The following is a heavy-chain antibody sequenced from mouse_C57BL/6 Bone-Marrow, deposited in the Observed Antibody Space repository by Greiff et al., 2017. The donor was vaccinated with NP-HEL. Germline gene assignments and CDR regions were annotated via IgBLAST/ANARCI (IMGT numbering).Heavy chain of an antibody. V-gene: IGHV1-82*01. CDR2: IYPGDGDT. J-gene: IGHJ2*01. CDR3: ARGGYGSSYVKY. D-gene: IGHD1-1*01. Sequence: QVQLKESGPELVKPGASVKISCKASGYAFSSSWMNWVKQRPGKGLEWIGRIYPGDGDTNYNGKFKGKATLTADKSSSTAYMQLSSLTSEDSAVYFCARGGYGSSYVKYWGQGTTLTVSS. CDR1: GYAFSSSW.